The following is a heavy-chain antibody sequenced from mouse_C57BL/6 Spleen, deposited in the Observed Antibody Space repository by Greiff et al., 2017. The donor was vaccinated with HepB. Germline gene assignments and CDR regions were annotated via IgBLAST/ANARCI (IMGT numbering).Heavy chain of an antibody. Sequence: QVHVKQPGAELVKPGASVKVSCKASGYTFTSYWMHWVKQRPGQGLEWIGRIHPSDSDTNYNQKFKGKATLTVDKSSSTAYMQLSSLTSEDSAVYYCAIEGVYYGSRRGAMDYWGQGTSVTVSS. V-gene: IGHV1-74*01. CDR1: GYTFTSYW. J-gene: IGHJ4*01. CDR3: AIEGVYYGSRRGAMDY. D-gene: IGHD1-1*01. CDR2: IHPSDSDT.